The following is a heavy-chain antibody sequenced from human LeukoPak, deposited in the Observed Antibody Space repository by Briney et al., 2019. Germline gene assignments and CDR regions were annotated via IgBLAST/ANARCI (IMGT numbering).Heavy chain of an antibody. CDR2: INSDGSST. CDR3: ARITFYYGSSGYLGWFDP. J-gene: IGHJ5*02. D-gene: IGHD3-22*01. CDR1: GFTFSSYW. V-gene: IGHV3-74*01. Sequence: GGSLRLSCAASGFTFSSYWMHWVRQAPGKGLVWVSRINSDGSSTSYADSVKGRFTISRDHAKNTLYLQMNSLRAEDTAVYYCARITFYYGSSGYLGWFDPWGQGTLVTVSS.